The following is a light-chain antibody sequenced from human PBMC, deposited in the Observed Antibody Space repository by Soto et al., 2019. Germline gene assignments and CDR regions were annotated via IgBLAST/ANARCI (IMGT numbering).Light chain of an antibody. J-gene: IGKJ1*01. CDR1: QSVLYSSNNKNY. CDR3: QQYYSTPWT. CDR2: WAS. V-gene: IGKV4-1*01. Sequence: DIVLTQSPDSLAVSLGERATINCKPSQSVLYSSNNKNYLAWYQQKPGQPSKLLIYWASTRESGVPDRFSGSGSGTDFTLTISSLQAEDVAVYYCQQYYSTPWTFGQGTKVEIK.